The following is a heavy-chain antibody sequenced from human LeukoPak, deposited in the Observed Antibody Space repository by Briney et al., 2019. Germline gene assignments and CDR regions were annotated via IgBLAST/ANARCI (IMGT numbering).Heavy chain of an antibody. J-gene: IGHJ6*01. CDR2: ISGSSITI. D-gene: IGHD2-15*01. Sequence: GGSVRLPCAASGFTFSSYWMNWVRQAPGKGLEWVGFISGSSITIDYAQPFKGRFTIPRDSAKTPVYMKMKTLRAEAPPVYYCARVFKEIVVVYAATAYYYGMDVWRQATKVTDSS. CDR1: GFTFSSYW. V-gene: IGHV3-48*01. CDR3: ARVFKEIVVVYAATAYYYGMDV.